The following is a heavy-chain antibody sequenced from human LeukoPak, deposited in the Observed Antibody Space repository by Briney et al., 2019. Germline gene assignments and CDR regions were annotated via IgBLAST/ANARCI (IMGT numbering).Heavy chain of an antibody. CDR3: ARGLRYRFDP. CDR1: GGSISSSSYY. D-gene: IGHD3-9*01. V-gene: IGHV4-39*07. CDR2: IYYSGST. Sequence: SETLSLTCTVSGGSISSSSYYWGWIRQPPGKGLEWIGSIYYSGSTYYNPSLKSRVTIPVDMSKNQFSLKLSSVIAADTAVYYCARGLRYRFDPWGQGTLVTVSS. J-gene: IGHJ5*02.